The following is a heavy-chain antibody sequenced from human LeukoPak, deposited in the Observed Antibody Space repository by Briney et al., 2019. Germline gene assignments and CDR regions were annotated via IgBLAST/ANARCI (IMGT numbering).Heavy chain of an antibody. CDR2: IYYSGST. V-gene: IGHV4-59*11. CDR3: ARSDSSGYYGPWGY. D-gene: IGHD3-22*01. Sequence: SETLSLTCTVSGDSISSHYWSWIQQPPGKGLEWIGYIYYSGSTNYNPSLKSRVTISVDTSKNQFSLKLSSVTAADTAVYYCARSDSSGYYGPWGYWGQGTLVTVSS. J-gene: IGHJ4*02. CDR1: GDSISSHY.